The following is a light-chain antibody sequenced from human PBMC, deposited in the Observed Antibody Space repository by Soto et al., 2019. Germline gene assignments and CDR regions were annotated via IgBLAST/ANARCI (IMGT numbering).Light chain of an antibody. CDR1: QTISIY. CDR2: HAS. V-gene: IGKV1-39*01. Sequence: IQMTKKKYSLPASVGDRVTITCRASQTISIYLNWYQRKLGKAPQLLMYHASTLQSGVPSRFSGSGSGTDFTLTISSLQPEDFATYYCQQDYIVPLTFGQ. J-gene: IGKJ1*01. CDR3: QQDYIVPLT.